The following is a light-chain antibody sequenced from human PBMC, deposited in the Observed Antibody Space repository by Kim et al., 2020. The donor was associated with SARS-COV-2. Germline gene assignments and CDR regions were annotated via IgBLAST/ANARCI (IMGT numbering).Light chain of an antibody. CDR2: DAS. CDR1: QTIITY. J-gene: IGKJ4*01. CDR3: QQRSSWPLT. V-gene: IGKV3-11*01. Sequence: LSPGERAPLSCRASQTIITYLAWYQQKPGRAPRLLIYDASNRATGIPARFSGSGSGTDFTLTISSLEPEDFAVYYCQQRSSWPLTFGGGTKVDIK.